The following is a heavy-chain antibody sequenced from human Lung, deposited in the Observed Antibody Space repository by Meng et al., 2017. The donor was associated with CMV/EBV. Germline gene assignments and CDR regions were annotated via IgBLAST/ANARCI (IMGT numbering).Heavy chain of an antibody. D-gene: IGHD3-22*01. CDR1: GFTFSTYA. V-gene: IGHV3-13*01. CDR3: ARGVRSNSMIVGSYYFDS. CDR2: IGAPADT. J-gene: IGHJ4*02. Sequence: GESXKISCAASGFTFSTYAMSWVRQRAGKGLEWVSSIGAPADTHYPDSVKGRFTISREDAKNSLYLQLNSLRAEDTAVYYCARGVRSNSMIVGSYYFDSWGQGXLVTVSS.